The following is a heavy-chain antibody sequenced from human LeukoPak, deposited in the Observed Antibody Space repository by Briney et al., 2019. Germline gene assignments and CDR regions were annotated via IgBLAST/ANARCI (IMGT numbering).Heavy chain of an antibody. CDR1: GFTFSIYS. CDR3: ARDRGSDY. D-gene: IGHD3-16*01. CDR2: ISSSSSTR. V-gene: IGHV3-48*02. Sequence: GGSLRLSCAASGFTFSIYSMNWVRQAPGKGLEWVSYISSSSSTRYYADFVKGRFTISRDNAKNSLYLQMNSLRDDDTAVYYCARDRGSDYWGQGTLVTVSS. J-gene: IGHJ4*02.